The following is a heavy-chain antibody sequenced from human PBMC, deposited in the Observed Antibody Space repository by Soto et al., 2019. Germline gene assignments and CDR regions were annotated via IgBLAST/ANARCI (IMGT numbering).Heavy chain of an antibody. V-gene: IGHV3-66*01. CDR2: IYSGGST. CDR1: GFTVSSNY. Sequence: GGSLRLSCAASGFTVSSNYMSWVRQGPGKGLEWVSVIYSGGSTYYADSVKGRFTISRDNSKNTLYLQMNSLRAEDTAVYYCERYMYYDILTGYYPLWGQGTLVTVSS. CDR3: ERYMYYDILTGYYPL. J-gene: IGHJ4*02. D-gene: IGHD3-9*01.